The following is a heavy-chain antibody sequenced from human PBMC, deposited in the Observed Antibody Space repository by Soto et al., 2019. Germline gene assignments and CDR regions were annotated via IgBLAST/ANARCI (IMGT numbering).Heavy chain of an antibody. CDR3: ATYYDILTGYSRGDAFDI. CDR1: GGTFSSYA. D-gene: IGHD3-9*01. V-gene: IGHV1-69*06. CDR2: IIPIFGTA. J-gene: IGHJ3*02. Sequence: QVQLVQSGAEVKKPGSSVKVSCKASGGTFSSYAISWVRQAPGQGLEWMGGIIPIFGTANYAQKFQGRVTITADKSTSTDYLELSSLRSEDTAVYYCATYYDILTGYSRGDAFDIWGQGTMVTVSS.